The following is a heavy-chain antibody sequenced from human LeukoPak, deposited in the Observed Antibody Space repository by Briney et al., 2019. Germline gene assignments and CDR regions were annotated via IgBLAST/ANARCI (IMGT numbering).Heavy chain of an antibody. Sequence: GGSLRLSCAPYGFTFSSHAMSWVRQAPGKGLEWVSAISSNGAGTYYADSVKGRFTISRDNSKNTLYLQMNSLRAEDTAVYYCAKDVCSSTCCEVGSWDQGTLVTVSS. CDR1: GFTFSSHA. J-gene: IGHJ5*02. CDR2: ISSNGAGT. D-gene: IGHD2-2*01. V-gene: IGHV3-23*01. CDR3: AKDVCSSTCCEVGS.